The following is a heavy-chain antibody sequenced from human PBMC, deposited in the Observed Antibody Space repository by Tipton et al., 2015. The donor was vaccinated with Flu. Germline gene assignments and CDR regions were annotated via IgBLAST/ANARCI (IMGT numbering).Heavy chain of an antibody. V-gene: IGHV4-59*01. CDR3: ARVVCSGGSCYSGDKYGMDV. Sequence: TLSLTCNVSGGSFSSFYWSWVRQFPGKGLQWIGYIFYSGSTHYNPSLKSRVTISVDTSKNQFSLKLTSVTAADTAVYYCARVVCSGGSCYSGDKYGMDVWGQGTTVTVSS. CDR1: GGSFSSFY. D-gene: IGHD2-15*01. J-gene: IGHJ6*02. CDR2: IFYSGST.